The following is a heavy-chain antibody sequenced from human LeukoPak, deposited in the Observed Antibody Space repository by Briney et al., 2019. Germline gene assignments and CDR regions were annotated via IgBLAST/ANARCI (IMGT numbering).Heavy chain of an antibody. J-gene: IGHJ5*02. V-gene: IGHV4-61*01. Sequence: SETLSLTCTVSGGSVSSGSYYWSWIRQPPGKGLEWIGYISGSTSYNPSLKSRVTISIDIPKNQFSMKLSSVTAADTAVYYCARDRWFDLWGQGTLVIVSS. CDR3: ARDRWFDL. CDR2: ISGST. CDR1: GGSVSSGSYY.